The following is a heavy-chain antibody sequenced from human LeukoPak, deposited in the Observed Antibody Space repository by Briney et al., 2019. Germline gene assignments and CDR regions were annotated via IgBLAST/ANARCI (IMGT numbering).Heavy chain of an antibody. CDR2: ISSRSTYI. Sequence: GGSLRLSCAASGFTFSTYTMNWVRQAPGKGLEWVSSISSRSTYIYYADSVKGRFTISRDSAKNSLYLQTNSLRAEDTAMYYCVRAPPYCGGDCSDWYFDLWGRGTLVTVSS. CDR1: GFTFSTYT. D-gene: IGHD2-21*02. CDR3: VRAPPYCGGDCSDWYFDL. J-gene: IGHJ2*01. V-gene: IGHV3-21*01.